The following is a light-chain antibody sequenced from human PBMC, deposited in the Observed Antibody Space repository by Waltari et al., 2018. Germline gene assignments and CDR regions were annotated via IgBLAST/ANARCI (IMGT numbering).Light chain of an antibody. J-gene: IGKJ3*01. CDR2: DTF. Sequence: EIVFTQSPVTLSLSPGERATLPCRASQSVSRHLAWYQQKPGQAPRLLIYDTFSRASGIPARFSGSGSGTDFTLTISSLEPEDFAVYYCLHRSNWPPLFTFGPGTKVDIK. CDR1: QSVSRH. V-gene: IGKV3-11*01. CDR3: LHRSNWPPLFT.